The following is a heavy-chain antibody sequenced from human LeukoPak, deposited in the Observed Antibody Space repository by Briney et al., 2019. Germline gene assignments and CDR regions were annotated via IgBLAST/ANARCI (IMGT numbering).Heavy chain of an antibody. D-gene: IGHD3-10*01. CDR3: AKGGLLWFGEVKPIDY. V-gene: IGHV3-23*01. CDR1: GFTFSSYA. Sequence: GGSLRLSCAASGFTFSSYAMSWVRQAPGKGLAWVSAISGSGGGTYYADSVKGRFTISRDNSKSTLYLQMNSLRADDTAVYYCAKGGLLWFGEVKPIDYWGQGTLVTVSS. CDR2: ISGSGGGT. J-gene: IGHJ4*02.